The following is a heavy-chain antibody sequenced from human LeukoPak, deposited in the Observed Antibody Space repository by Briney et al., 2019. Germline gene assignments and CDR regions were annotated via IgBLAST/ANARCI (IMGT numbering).Heavy chain of an antibody. J-gene: IGHJ4*02. CDR3: ARGAVVTEFDY. D-gene: IGHD4-23*01. V-gene: IGHV4-31*03. Sequence: PSQTLSLTCTVSGGSISSGGYYWSWIRQHPGTGLEWIGYIYYSGSTYYNPSLKSRVTISVDTSKNQFSLKLSSVTAADTAVYYCARGAVVTEFDYWGQGTLVTVSS. CDR2: IYYSGST. CDR1: GGSISSGGYY.